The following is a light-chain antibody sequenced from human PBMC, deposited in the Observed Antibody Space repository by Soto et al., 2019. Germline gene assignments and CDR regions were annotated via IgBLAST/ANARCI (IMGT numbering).Light chain of an antibody. V-gene: IGKV3-15*01. CDR2: GAS. CDR3: QQYNNWPPLT. J-gene: IGKJ4*01. Sequence: EIVMTQSPATLSVSPGERATLSCRASQSVSSNLAWVQQKPGQAPRLLIYGASTRATGIPARFSGSGSGTEFTLTISSLQSEDFAVYYCQQYNNWPPLTFGGGTKVEIK. CDR1: QSVSSN.